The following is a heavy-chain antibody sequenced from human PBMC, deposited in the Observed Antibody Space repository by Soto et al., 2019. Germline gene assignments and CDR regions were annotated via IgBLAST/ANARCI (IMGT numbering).Heavy chain of an antibody. J-gene: IGHJ4*02. CDR1: GFTFSSYA. CDR2: ISGSGGST. Sequence: PGGSLRLSCAASGFTFSSYAMSWVRQAPGKGLEWVSAISGSGGSTYYADSVKGRFTISRDNSKSTLYLQMNSLRAEDTAVYYCAKDRRAGGNYGFYSDFWGQGALVTVSS. V-gene: IGHV3-23*01. CDR3: AKDRRAGGNYGFYSDF. D-gene: IGHD1-7*01.